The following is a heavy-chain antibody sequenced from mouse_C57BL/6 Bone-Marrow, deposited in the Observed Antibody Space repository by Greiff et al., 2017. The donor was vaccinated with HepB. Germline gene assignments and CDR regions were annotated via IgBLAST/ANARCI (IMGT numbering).Heavy chain of an antibody. CDR2: IYPGSGSI. D-gene: IGHD4-1*01. V-gene: IGHV1-62-2*01. J-gene: IGHJ3*01. CDR3: ARHEDYWEWFAY. CDR1: GYTFTEYT. Sequence: QVQLQQSGAELVKPGASVKLSCKASGYTFTEYTIHWVKQRSGQGLEWIGGIYPGSGSIKDNEKFKDKATVTADKSSSTVYMELSRLTSEDSAVYFCARHEDYWEWFAYWDQGTLVTVSA.